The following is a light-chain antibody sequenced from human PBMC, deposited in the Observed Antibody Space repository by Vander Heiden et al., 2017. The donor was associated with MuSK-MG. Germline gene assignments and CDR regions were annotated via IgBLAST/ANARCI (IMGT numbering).Light chain of an antibody. CDR2: DVS. CDR1: SSDVGGYTS. Sequence: QPALTQPASASGSPGQSITLSCPGTSSDVGGYTSVSWYQRHPVKSPKLLTYDVSNRPSGVSNRFPGSKSGNTASLTISGLQAEDEADYYCSAYTSSNTVLFGGGTKLTVL. CDR3: SAYTSSNTVL. J-gene: IGLJ2*01. V-gene: IGLV2-14*03.